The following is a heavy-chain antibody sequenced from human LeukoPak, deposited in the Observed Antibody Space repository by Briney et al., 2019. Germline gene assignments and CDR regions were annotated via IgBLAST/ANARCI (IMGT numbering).Heavy chain of an antibody. Sequence: PSETLALTCTVTGVSISTYSWSWIRQPPGKALEWIGYINYSGSTDYNTSLKSRVTISIDTSKSLFSLKLNSVTAADTAVYFCARGDYYDRSGFFDYWGQGTLVTVSS. CDR2: INYSGST. CDR1: GVSISTYS. V-gene: IGHV4-59*01. CDR3: ARGDYYDRSGFFDY. D-gene: IGHD3-22*01. J-gene: IGHJ4*02.